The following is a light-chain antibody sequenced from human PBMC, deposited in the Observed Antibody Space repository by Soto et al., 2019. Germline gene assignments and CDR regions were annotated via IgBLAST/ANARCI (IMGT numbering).Light chain of an antibody. CDR2: AAS. V-gene: IGKV1-39*01. CDR3: QQSHGLPYT. Sequence: DIQMTQSPSSLSASVGDRVTITCRASQTISSYLNWYQQEPGKAPKLLIYAASSLQSGVPSRFSGSGSGTDFPLTISSLQPEDFAAYYCQQSHGLPYTFGQGTKLEIK. J-gene: IGKJ2*01. CDR1: QTISSY.